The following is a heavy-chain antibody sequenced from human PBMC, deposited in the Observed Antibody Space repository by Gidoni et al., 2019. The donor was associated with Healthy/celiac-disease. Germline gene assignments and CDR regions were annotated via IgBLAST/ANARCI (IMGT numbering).Heavy chain of an antibody. J-gene: IGHJ3*02. Sequence: QVQLQESGPGLVKPSQTLSLTCTVSGGSINSGGYYWSWIRQHPGKGREWIGYIYYSGSTYYNPSLKSRVSISIDTSKNQFSLKLSSVTAADTAVYYCARDRRDGYNHETFDIWGQGTMVTVSS. D-gene: IGHD5-12*01. V-gene: IGHV4-31*03. CDR1: GGSINSGGYY. CDR3: ARDRRDGYNHETFDI. CDR2: IYYSGST.